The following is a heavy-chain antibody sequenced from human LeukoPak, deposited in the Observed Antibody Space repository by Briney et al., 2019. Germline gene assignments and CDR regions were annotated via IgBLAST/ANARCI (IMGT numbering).Heavy chain of an antibody. D-gene: IGHD3-22*01. CDR1: GGSISSGDYY. J-gene: IGHJ4*02. CDR2: IYYSGST. Sequence: SETLSLTCTVSGGSISSGDYYWSWIRQPPGTGLEWIGYIYYSGSTYYNPSLKSRVTISVDTSKNQFSLKLSSVTAADTAVYYCAREGRDGHYYDSSGYYYVDYWGQGTLVTVSS. V-gene: IGHV4-30-4*01. CDR3: AREGRDGHYYDSSGYYYVDY.